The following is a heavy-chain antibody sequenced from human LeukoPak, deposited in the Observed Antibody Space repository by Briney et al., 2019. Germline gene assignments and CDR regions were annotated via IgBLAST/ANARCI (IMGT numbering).Heavy chain of an antibody. V-gene: IGHV3-48*04. D-gene: IGHD1-26*01. Sequence: GGSLRLSCAASGFTFSSYSMNCVRQAPGKGLEWGSYISSSSSTIYYAESVKGRFTISRDNAKNSLYLQMDSLRAEDTAVYYCARDLSGSYFNWGQGTLVTVSS. CDR2: ISSSSSTI. CDR3: ARDLSGSYFN. CDR1: GFTFSSYS. J-gene: IGHJ4*02.